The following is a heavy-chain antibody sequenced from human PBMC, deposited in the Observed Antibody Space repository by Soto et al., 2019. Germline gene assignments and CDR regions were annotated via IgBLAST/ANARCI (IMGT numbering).Heavy chain of an antibody. CDR3: ARDRGSYCSGDSCYSPGLDV. CDR2: IYYSGST. D-gene: IGHD2-15*01. CDR1: GCSISSSSYY. Sequence: PSETLSLICTVSGCSISSSSYYWGWFRQPPGKGLEWIGSIYYSGSTYYNPSLKSRVTISVDTSKNQFSLKLSSVTAADTAVYYCARDRGSYCSGDSCYSPGLDVWGQGTTVTVSS. V-gene: IGHV4-39*07. J-gene: IGHJ6*02.